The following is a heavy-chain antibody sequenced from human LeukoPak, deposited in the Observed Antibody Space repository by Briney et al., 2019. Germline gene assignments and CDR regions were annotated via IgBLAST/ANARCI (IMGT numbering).Heavy chain of an antibody. J-gene: IGHJ4*02. CDR3: AKGSVTGTTPLYYFDY. D-gene: IGHD1-7*01. Sequence: GGSLRLSCTASDFSFRSYPMNWVRQAPGKGLEWLSYINTVGSTIYYADSVKGRFTVSRDNAKNSLYLQMNSLRAEDTAVYYCAKGSVTGTTPLYYFDYWGQGTLVTVSS. CDR1: DFSFRSYP. CDR2: INTVGSTI. V-gene: IGHV3-48*03.